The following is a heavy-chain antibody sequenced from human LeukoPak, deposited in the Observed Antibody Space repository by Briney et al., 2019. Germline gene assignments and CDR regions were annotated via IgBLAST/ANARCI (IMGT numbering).Heavy chain of an antibody. Sequence: PSETLSLTCAVYGGSFSGYYWSWIRQPPGKGLEWIGEINHSGSTNYNPPLKSRVTISVDTSKNQFSLKLSSVTAADTAVYYCARATTVTDLWGQGTLVTVSS. CDR1: GGSFSGYY. CDR2: INHSGST. V-gene: IGHV4-34*01. J-gene: IGHJ4*02. CDR3: ARATTVTDL. D-gene: IGHD4-17*01.